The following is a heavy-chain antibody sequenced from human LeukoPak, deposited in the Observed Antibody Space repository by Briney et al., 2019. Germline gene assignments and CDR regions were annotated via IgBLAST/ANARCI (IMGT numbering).Heavy chain of an antibody. CDR3: VREYSSSSGRAFDM. Sequence: PGGSLRLSCAASGFTFSSYWMHWVRQAPGKGLVRVSRISTDGSSTNSADSVKGRLTISRDNAKNTLYLQMNSLRAEHTAVYYCVREYSSSSGRAFDMWGQGTMVTVSP. D-gene: IGHD6-6*01. J-gene: IGHJ3*02. CDR1: GFTFSSYW. CDR2: ISTDGSST. V-gene: IGHV3-74*01.